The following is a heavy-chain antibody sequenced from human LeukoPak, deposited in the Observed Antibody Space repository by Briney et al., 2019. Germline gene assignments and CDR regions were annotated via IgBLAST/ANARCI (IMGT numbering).Heavy chain of an antibody. Sequence: ASETLSLTCAVYGGSFSGYYWSWIRQPPGKGLEWIGEINHSGSTNYNPSLKSRVTISVDTSKNQFSLKLSSVTAADTAVYYCARDRVFWSGYLDYWGQGTLVTVSS. D-gene: IGHD3-3*01. J-gene: IGHJ4*02. CDR3: ARDRVFWSGYLDY. V-gene: IGHV4-34*01. CDR2: INHSGST. CDR1: GGSFSGYY.